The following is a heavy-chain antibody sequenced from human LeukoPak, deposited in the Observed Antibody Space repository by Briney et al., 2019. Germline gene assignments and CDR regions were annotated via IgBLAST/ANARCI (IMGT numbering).Heavy chain of an antibody. J-gene: IGHJ4*02. Sequence: PSETLSLTCTVSGGSIRSSYYYWGWLRQPPGKGLEWIGSIYDSGSTYYNPSLKSRVTISVDTSKNQFSLKLSSVTAADTAVYYCARAQHSGSHDYWGQGTLVTVSS. CDR1: GGSIRSSYYY. CDR2: IYDSGST. CDR3: ARAQHSGSHDY. V-gene: IGHV4-39*01. D-gene: IGHD1-26*01.